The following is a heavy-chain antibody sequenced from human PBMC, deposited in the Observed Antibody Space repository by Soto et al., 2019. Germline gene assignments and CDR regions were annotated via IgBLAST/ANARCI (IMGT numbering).Heavy chain of an antibody. CDR3: ATDNRAVAGEGDFDY. D-gene: IGHD6-19*01. CDR2: FDPEDGET. Sequence: GASVKVSCKVSGYTLTELSMHWVRQAPGEGLEWMGGFDPEDGETIYAQKFQGRVTMTEDTSTDTAYMELSSLRSEDTAVYYCATDNRAVAGEGDFDYWGQGTLVTVSS. V-gene: IGHV1-24*01. CDR1: GYTLTELS. J-gene: IGHJ4*02.